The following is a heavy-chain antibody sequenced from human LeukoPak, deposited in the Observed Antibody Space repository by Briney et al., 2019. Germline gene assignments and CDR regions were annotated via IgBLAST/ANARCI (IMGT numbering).Heavy chain of an antibody. CDR3: ARDVKSYSSGASYFDY. Sequence: GGSLRLSCAASGFTFSTYSMNWVRQAPGKGLEWVSYITTSSSTMFYADSVKGRFTISRDNAKNSLYLQMNSLRAEDTAVYYCARDVKSYSSGASYFDYWGQGTLVTVSS. D-gene: IGHD6-19*01. J-gene: IGHJ4*02. CDR2: ITTSSSTM. V-gene: IGHV3-48*01. CDR1: GFTFSTYS.